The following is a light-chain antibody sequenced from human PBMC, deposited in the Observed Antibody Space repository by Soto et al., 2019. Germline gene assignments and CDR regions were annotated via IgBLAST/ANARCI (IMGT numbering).Light chain of an antibody. J-gene: IGKJ1*01. V-gene: IGKV3-11*01. CDR3: QQRXNWPPTWT. CDR2: DAS. CDR1: QSIGYY. Sequence: DIVLTQSPATLSLSPGDSASLSCRASQSIGYYLAWYQEKPGQAPRLLLYDASTRATGIPARFSGSWSGTDFTLTINGLEPEDSAVYYCQQRXNWPPTWTCGQGTKVDIK.